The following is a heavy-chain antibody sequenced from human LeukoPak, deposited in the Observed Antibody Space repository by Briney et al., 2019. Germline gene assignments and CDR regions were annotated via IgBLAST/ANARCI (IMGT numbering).Heavy chain of an antibody. CDR1: GFTFSDYY. CDR2: VSGSDENK. J-gene: IGHJ4*02. Sequence: PGGALRLSCAASGFTFSDYYMTWIRQAPGQGREWISYVSGSDENKYYAGSVRGRFAISRDNAEKSLFLQMSNVRAEDTAVYYCARAGLGGHYIDYWGQGTLVTVSS. V-gene: IGHV3-11*01. CDR3: ARAGLGGHYIDY. D-gene: IGHD2-15*01.